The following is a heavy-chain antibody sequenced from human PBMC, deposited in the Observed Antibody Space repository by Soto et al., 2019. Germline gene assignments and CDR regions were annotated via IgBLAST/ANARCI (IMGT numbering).Heavy chain of an antibody. V-gene: IGHV1-8*01. CDR3: ARGSSGKDAFDI. Sequence: ASVKVSCKASGYTFTSYDINWVRQATGQGLEWMGWMNPNSGNTGYAQKFQGRVTMTRNTSISTAYMELSSLRSEDTAVYYCARGSSGKDAFDIWGQGTTVTVSS. CDR1: GYTFTSYD. CDR2: MNPNSGNT. D-gene: IGHD6-19*01. J-gene: IGHJ3*02.